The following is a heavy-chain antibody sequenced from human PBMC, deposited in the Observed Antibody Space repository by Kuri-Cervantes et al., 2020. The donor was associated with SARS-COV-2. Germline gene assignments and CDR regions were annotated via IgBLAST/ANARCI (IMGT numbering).Heavy chain of an antibody. CDR2: INTDGSSI. CDR3: ATPRGYSYGPFDY. Sequence: GESLKISCAASGFTFNNYWMHWARQAPGKGLVWVSRINTDGSSISYADSVKGRFTISRDNSKNTLYLQMNSLRAEDTAVYYCATPRGYSYGPFDYWGQGTLVTVSS. J-gene: IGHJ4*02. D-gene: IGHD5-18*01. CDR1: GFTFNNYW. V-gene: IGHV3-74*01.